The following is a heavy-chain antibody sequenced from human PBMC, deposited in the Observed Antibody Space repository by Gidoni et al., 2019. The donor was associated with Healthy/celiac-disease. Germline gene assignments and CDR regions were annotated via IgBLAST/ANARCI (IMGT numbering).Heavy chain of an antibody. Sequence: VHLVQSGAEVKKPGESLKISCKGSGYGFPSYWIGWVRQMPGKGLEWMGIIYPGDSDTRYSPSFQGQVTIAADKSISTAYLQWSSLKAADTAMYYCASRIDYRDAFDIWGQGTMVTVSS. D-gene: IGHD4-17*01. V-gene: IGHV5-51*01. CDR3: ASRIDYRDAFDI. CDR1: GYGFPSYW. CDR2: IYPGDSDT. J-gene: IGHJ3*02.